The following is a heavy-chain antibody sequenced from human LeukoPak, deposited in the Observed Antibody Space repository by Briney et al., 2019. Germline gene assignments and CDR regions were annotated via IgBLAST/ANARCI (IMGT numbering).Heavy chain of an antibody. CDR3: ARVGSSGFYAFDI. V-gene: IGHV3-11*04. CDR1: GFTFSDYY. D-gene: IGHD3-22*01. Sequence: GGSLRLSCAASGFTFSDYYMSWIRQAPGKGLEWVSYIDASGTTKFSADSVKGRFTISRDNAKNTLYLQMNSLRAEDTTVYYCARVGSSGFYAFDIWGQGTMVTVSS. J-gene: IGHJ3*02. CDR2: IDASGTTK.